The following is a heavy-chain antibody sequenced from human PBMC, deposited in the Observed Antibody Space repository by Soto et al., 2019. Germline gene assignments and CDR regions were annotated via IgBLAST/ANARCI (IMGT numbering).Heavy chain of an antibody. CDR3: AKEYDSSGYPNYGMDV. D-gene: IGHD3-22*01. J-gene: IGHJ6*02. CDR1: GFTFSSYG. CDR2: ISYDGSNK. V-gene: IGHV3-30*18. Sequence: GGSLRLSCAASGFTFSSYGMHWVRQAPGKGLEWVAVISYDGSNKYYADSVKGRFTISRDNSKNTLYLQMNSLRAEDTAVYYCAKEYDSSGYPNYGMDVWGQGTTVTVSS.